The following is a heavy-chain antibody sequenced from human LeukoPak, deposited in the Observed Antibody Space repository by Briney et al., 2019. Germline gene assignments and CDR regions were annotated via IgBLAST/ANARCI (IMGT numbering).Heavy chain of an antibody. CDR3: ARDVPHNWFDT. CDR1: GITFGNNW. J-gene: IGHJ5*02. CDR2: INSDGGGA. Sequence: GGSLRLSCAASGITFGNNWMHWVRQGPGKGLVWISRINSDGGGAIYADSVKGRFTVSRDNAKNTLYLQMNSLRAEDAAVYYCARDVPHNWFDTWGQGTLVTVYS. V-gene: IGHV3-74*01.